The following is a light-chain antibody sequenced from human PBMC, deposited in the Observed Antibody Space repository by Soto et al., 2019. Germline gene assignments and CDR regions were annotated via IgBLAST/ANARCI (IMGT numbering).Light chain of an antibody. V-gene: IGLV1-40*01. CDR1: SSNIGAGYD. J-gene: IGLJ2*01. Sequence: QAVVTQPRSVSGAPGQRVTISCTGSSSNIGAGYDVHWYQQLPGTAPKLLIYGNSNRPSGVPDRFSGSKSGTSASLAITGLQTEDEADSYCQSYDSSLSGYVVFGGGTKLTVL. CDR3: QSYDSSLSGYVV. CDR2: GNS.